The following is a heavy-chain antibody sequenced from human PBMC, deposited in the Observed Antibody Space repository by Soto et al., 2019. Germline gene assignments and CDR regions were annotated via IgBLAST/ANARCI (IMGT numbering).Heavy chain of an antibody. D-gene: IGHD1-26*01. Sequence: SETLSLSCTVSRASIYTYSWTWIRQPAGKGLQWIGHIYSSGSANYSPSLKSRVSMSVDSSKNQISLKLSSVTAADTAVYYCATIVGANDYWGQGTLVTVSS. CDR2: IYSSGSA. CDR3: ATIVGANDY. J-gene: IGHJ4*02. V-gene: IGHV4-4*07. CDR1: RASIYTYS.